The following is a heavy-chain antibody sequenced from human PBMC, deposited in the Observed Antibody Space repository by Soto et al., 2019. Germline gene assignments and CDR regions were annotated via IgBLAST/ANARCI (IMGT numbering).Heavy chain of an antibody. D-gene: IGHD1-1*01. CDR1: GGSISSGGYY. V-gene: IGHV4-31*03. CDR3: ASFKGNEKEENWFDP. CDR2: IYYSGST. J-gene: IGHJ5*02. Sequence: SETXSXXCTVSGGSISSGGYYWSWIRQHPGKGLEWIGYIYYSGSTYYNPSLKSRITISVDTSKNQFSLKLSFVTAADTAVYYCASFKGNEKEENWFDPWGQGTLVTVSS.